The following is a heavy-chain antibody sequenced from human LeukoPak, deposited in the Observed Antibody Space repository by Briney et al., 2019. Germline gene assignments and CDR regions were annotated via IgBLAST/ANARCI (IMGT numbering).Heavy chain of an antibody. CDR3: AKRVAEESSSWYIDM. CDR2: ISGGGGHT. Sequence: GGSLRLSCAASGFTFSSYSMIWVRQAPGKGLEWVSAISGGGGHTFYADSVKGRVTTSRDNSKSTLYLQMNNVRAEDTAVYYCAKRVAEESSSWYIDMWGQGTMVSVSS. CDR1: GFTFSSYS. D-gene: IGHD6-13*01. V-gene: IGHV3-23*01. J-gene: IGHJ3*02.